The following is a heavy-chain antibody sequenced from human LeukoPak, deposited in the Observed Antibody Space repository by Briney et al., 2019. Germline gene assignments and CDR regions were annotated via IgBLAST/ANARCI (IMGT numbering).Heavy chain of an antibody. CDR3: ARDAHRYDYVWGSYRYPDY. Sequence: GGSLRLSCAGSGFTFSSYSMNWVRQAPGKGLEWVSYISSSSSTIYYADSVKGRFTISRDNAKNSLYLQMNSLRDVDTAVYYCARDAHRYDYVWGSYRYPDYWGQGTLVTVSS. V-gene: IGHV3-48*02. D-gene: IGHD3-16*02. CDR1: GFTFSSYS. CDR2: ISSSSSTI. J-gene: IGHJ4*02.